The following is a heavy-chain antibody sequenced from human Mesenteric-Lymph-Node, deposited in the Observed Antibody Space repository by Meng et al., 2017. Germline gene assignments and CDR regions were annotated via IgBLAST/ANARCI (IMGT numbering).Heavy chain of an antibody. CDR3: ARWNGRDRGFDY. D-gene: IGHD1-1*01. Sequence: QVQLVQAGSELKKHGASVKISCKASGYTITSNAINWVRQAPGQGLEWMGWIITDTGIPTYDQAFTGRFVFSLDTSVSTTYLQITSLQAEDTAVYYCARWNGRDRGFDYWGQGTLVTVSS. J-gene: IGHJ4*02. CDR1: GYTITSNA. V-gene: IGHV7-4-1*02. CDR2: IITDTGIP.